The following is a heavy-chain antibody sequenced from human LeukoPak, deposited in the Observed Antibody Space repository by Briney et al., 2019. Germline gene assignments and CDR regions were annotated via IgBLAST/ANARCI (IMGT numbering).Heavy chain of an antibody. CDR2: INPNSGGT. D-gene: IGHD2-8*02. Sequence: ASVKVSCKASGYTFTGYYMHWVRQAPGQGLEWMGWINPNSGGTNYAQKFQGRVTMTRDTSISTAYVELSRLRSDDTAVYYCARVVYAINNWFDPWGQGTLVPVSS. V-gene: IGHV1-2*02. CDR1: GYTFTGYY. CDR3: ARVVYAINNWFDP. J-gene: IGHJ5*02.